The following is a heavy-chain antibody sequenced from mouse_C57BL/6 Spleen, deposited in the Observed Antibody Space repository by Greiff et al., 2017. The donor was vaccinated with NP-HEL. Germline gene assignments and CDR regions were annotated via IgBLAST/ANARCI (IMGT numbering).Heavy chain of an antibody. CDR3: ARRTVVADFEG. J-gene: IGHJ1*03. CDR1: GYTFTSYW. V-gene: IGHV1-50*01. Sequence: QVQLKESGAELVKPGASVKLSCKASGYTFTSYWMQWVKQRPGQGLEWIGEIDPSDSYTNYNQKFKGKATLTVDTSSSTAYMQLSSLTSEDSAVDYCARRTVVADFEGWGTGTTVTVSS. CDR2: IDPSDSYT. D-gene: IGHD1-1*01.